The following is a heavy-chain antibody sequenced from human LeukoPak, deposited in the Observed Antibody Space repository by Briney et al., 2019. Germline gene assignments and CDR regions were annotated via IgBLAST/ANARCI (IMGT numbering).Heavy chain of an antibody. J-gene: IGHJ4*02. V-gene: IGHV5-51*01. CDR3: ARLSGRVVCSAGSCYIDS. Sequence: GESLRISCKGSGYRFTSDWIGWVRQLPGKGLEWMGIIYPGDSDTRYSPSFQGQVTISADKSVNTAYLQWSSLKASDTAMYYCARLSGRVVCSAGSCYIDSWGQGTLVTVSS. CDR2: IYPGDSDT. D-gene: IGHD2-15*01. CDR1: GYRFTSDW.